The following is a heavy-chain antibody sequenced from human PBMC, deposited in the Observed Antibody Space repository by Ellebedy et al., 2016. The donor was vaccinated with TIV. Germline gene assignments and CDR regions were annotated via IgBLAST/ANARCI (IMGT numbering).Heavy chain of an antibody. CDR2: ISYDGIDK. CDR1: GFTFSSYA. D-gene: IGHD5-24*01. V-gene: IGHV3-30-3*02. Sequence: GESLKISXAASGFTFSSYAMHWVRQPPGKGLEWVALISYDGIDKYYPDSVKGRFIISRDNSRNTLYLLMDSLRAEDTAVYYCTKDRRRDGFRGAFDVWGQGTMVTLSS. J-gene: IGHJ3*01. CDR3: TKDRRRDGFRGAFDV.